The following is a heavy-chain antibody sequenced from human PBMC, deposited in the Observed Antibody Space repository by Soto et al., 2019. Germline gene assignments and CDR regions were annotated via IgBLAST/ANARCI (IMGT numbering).Heavy chain of an antibody. V-gene: IGHV6-1*01. CDR2: TYYRSKWHS. D-gene: IGHD6-19*01. CDR1: GDRVSTNSAA. J-gene: IGHJ3*01. Sequence: PSQTLSLTGAGSGDRVSTNSAAWICIGHAPSRWLEWLGSTYYRSKWHSDYAVSVQSRITIDPDPSKNRFPLHMDSMTPEDTAVYYCAREGNTSGWLRVRGSFAFWGKEPVAT. CDR3: AREGNTSGWLRVRGSFAF.